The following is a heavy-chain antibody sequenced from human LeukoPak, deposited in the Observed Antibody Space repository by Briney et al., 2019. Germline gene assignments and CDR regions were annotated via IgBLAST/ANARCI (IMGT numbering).Heavy chain of an antibody. CDR3: ASPKPGGYSSGPDFDY. V-gene: IGHV5-10-1*01. CDR1: GYSFTSYW. CDR2: IDPSDSYT. J-gene: IGHJ4*02. Sequence: GESLKISCKGSGYSFTSYWISWVRQMPGKGLEWMGRIDPSDSYTNYNPSFQGHVTIPADKSISTAYLQWSSLKASDTPMYYCASPKPGGYSSGPDFDYWGQGTLVTVSS. D-gene: IGHD6-19*01.